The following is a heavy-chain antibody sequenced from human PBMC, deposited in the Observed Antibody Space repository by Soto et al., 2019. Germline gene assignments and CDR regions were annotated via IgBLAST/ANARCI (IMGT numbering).Heavy chain of an antibody. J-gene: IGHJ5*02. CDR1: GGSISSGDYY. Sequence: SETLSLTCTVSGGSISSGDYYWSWIRQPPGKGLEWIGYIYYSGSTFYNPSLKNRVTISLDTSMIQFSLKLSSVTAADTAVYYCVRERGDNWFDPWGQGTLVTVSS. CDR3: VRERGDNWFDP. V-gene: IGHV4-30-4*01. CDR2: IYYSGST.